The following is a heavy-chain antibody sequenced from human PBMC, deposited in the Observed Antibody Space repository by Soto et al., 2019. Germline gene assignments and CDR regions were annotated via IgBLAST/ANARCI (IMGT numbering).Heavy chain of an antibody. CDR1: GGSISDISYC. J-gene: IGHJ5*02. D-gene: IGHD2-15*01. Sequence: SETLSLTCTVSGGSISDISYCWGWIRQPPGKGLQWIGCMFYSGATYYNPSLKNRVTLSVDTSNNEFSLKLVSVTAPDTAVYYCARHKSGSDWLDPWGQGTLVTVAS. CDR3: ARHKSGSDWLDP. V-gene: IGHV4-39*01. CDR2: MFYSGAT.